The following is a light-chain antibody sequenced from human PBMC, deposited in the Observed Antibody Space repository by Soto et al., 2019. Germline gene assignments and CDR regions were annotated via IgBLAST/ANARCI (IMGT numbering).Light chain of an antibody. CDR3: NSYTTNSNRV. V-gene: IGLV2-14*01. CDR2: EVT. CDR1: SSDVGAYNY. Sequence: QSVLTQPASVSGSPGQSITISCTGTSSDVGAYNYVSWYQHHPGKAPKLMIYEVTNRPSGVSNRFSGSKSGNTASLTISGLQAEDEADYYCNSYTTNSNRVFGTGTKVT. J-gene: IGLJ1*01.